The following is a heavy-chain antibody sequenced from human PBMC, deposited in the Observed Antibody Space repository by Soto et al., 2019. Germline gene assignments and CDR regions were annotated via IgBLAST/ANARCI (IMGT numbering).Heavy chain of an antibody. CDR2: ISYDGSNK. D-gene: IGHD2-15*01. V-gene: IGHV3-30*18. CDR3: AKMKLPNYYYYYYYMDV. Sequence: GGSLRLSCAASGFTFSSYGMHWVRQAPGKGLEWVAVISYDGSNKYYADSVKGRFTISRDNSKNTLYLQMNSLRAEDTAVYYCAKMKLPNYYYYYYYMDVWGKGTTVTVSS. J-gene: IGHJ6*03. CDR1: GFTFSSYG.